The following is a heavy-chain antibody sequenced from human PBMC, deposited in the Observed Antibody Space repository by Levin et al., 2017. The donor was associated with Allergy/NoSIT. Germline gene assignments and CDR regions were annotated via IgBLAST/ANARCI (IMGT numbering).Heavy chain of an antibody. J-gene: IGHJ2*01. CDR3: ARDHETSGSWYFDL. D-gene: IGHD3-10*01. Sequence: SETLSLTCAVSGASTSNDDWWNWVRQSPGKGLEWIGEIYHGGNVNYNPSLKSRVLISLDKSKNQFSLILTSVTASDTAVYYCARDHETSGSWYFDLSGRGTLVTVSS. CDR2: IYHGGNV. V-gene: IGHV4/OR15-8*02. CDR1: GASTSNDDW.